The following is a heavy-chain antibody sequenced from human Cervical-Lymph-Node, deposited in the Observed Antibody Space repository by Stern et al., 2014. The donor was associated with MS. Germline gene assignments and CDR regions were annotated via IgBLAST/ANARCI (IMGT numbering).Heavy chain of an antibody. CDR2: IRDGGSNK. CDR1: GFTFSNYG. D-gene: IGHD5-24*01. V-gene: IGHV3-33*01. J-gene: IGHJ4*02. Sequence: VQLVESGGGVVQPGRSLRLSCAASGFTFSNYGMHWVRQAPGKGLEWVAFIRDGGSNKFYADSVKGRFTISRDNSKNTLYLQMNSLRAEDTGVYYCARGGGDGYIQWDYWGQGILVTVSS. CDR3: ARGGGDGYIQWDY.